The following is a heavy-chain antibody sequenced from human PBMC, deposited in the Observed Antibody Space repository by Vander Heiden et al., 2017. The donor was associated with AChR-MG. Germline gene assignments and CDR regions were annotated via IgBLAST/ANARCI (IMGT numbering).Heavy chain of an antibody. J-gene: IGHJ4*02. CDR2: IKLSGST. V-gene: IGHV4-34*01. CDR1: GGAFTGYN. D-gene: IGHD1-26*01. Sequence: QVQLQQWGAGRLKPSETLSIHCPGKGGAFTGYNWGCNRQPPGKGLEWMGKIKLSGSTNNNASLKSRVTISVDTSKTQFSLKLSAVTAAETDVYYCARVGAQPDYWGQGTLVTVSS. CDR3: ARVGAQPDY.